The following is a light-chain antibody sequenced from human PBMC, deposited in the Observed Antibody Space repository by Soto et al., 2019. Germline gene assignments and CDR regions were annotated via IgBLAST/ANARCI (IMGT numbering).Light chain of an antibody. J-gene: IGKJ5*01. Sequence: EILLTQSTGTLSLSPGEIAGLSWIAIQSVGNSYLAWYQQKPGQAPRLVIYGASTRATGIPVRFSGGGSDTEFTLTISSLQSEDFAVYYCQQYNNWPSITFGQGTRLEIK. CDR2: GAS. V-gene: IGKV3-15*01. CDR1: QSVGNSY. CDR3: QQYNNWPSIT.